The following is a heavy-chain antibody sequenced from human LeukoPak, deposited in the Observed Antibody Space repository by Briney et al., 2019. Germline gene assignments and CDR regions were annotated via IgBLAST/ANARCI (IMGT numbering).Heavy chain of an antibody. D-gene: IGHD3-3*01. CDR1: GFSVSSNY. J-gene: IGHJ4*02. CDR3: ARGFWSGYYGY. Sequence: GGSLRLSCAASGFSVSSNYMSWVRQAPWKGLQWVSVIYSDGSTYYADSVKGRFTISRDNSKNTLYLQMNSLRAEDTAMYYCARGFWSGYYGYWGQGTLVTVSS. CDR2: IYSDGST. V-gene: IGHV3-53*01.